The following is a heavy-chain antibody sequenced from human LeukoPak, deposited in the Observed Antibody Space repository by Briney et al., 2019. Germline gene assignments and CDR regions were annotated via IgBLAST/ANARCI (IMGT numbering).Heavy chain of an antibody. CDR3: ATDIPWVATNIY. CDR2: IKSNTDGGTA. V-gene: IGHV3-15*01. CDR1: GFTFNNAW. D-gene: IGHD5-12*01. Sequence: GGSLRLSCAASGFTFNNAWMSWVRQAPGKGLEWVGRIKSNTDGGTADYAAAVKGRFTISRDDSKNTLYLQMNSLNTEDTAVYYCATDIPWVATNIYWGQGTLVTVSS. J-gene: IGHJ4*02.